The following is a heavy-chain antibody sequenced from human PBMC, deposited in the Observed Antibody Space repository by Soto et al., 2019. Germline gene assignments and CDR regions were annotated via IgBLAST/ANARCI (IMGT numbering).Heavy chain of an antibody. CDR3: AKDSCQCIAVATSLSY. V-gene: IGHV3-30*18. D-gene: IGHD6-19*01. CDR2: ISYDGSNK. Sequence: PGGSLRLSCAASGFTFSSYGMHWVRQAPGKGLEWVAVISYDGSNKYYADSVKGRFTISRDNSKNTLYLQMNSLRAEDTAVYYCAKDSCQCIAVATSLSYWGQGTLVTVSS. J-gene: IGHJ4*02. CDR1: GFTFSSYG.